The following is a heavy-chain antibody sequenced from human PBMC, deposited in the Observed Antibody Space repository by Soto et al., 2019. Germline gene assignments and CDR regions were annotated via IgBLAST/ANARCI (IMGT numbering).Heavy chain of an antibody. Sequence: APVKVSCKASGYTFTSYYMHWVRQAPGQGLEWMGIIKPSGGSTSYAQKFQGRVIMTRDTSTSTVYMELSSLRSGDRAVYYCASEGLIFGVVTHTDMDVWGQGTTVTVSS. CDR2: IKPSGGST. CDR3: ASEGLIFGVVTHTDMDV. CDR1: GYTFTSYY. D-gene: IGHD3-3*01. V-gene: IGHV1-46*01. J-gene: IGHJ6*02.